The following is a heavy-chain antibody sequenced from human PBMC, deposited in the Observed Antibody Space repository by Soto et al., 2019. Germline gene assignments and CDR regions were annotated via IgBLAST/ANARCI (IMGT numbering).Heavy chain of an antibody. V-gene: IGHV4-30-4*01. Sequence: ASEILSLTCPVSGGSISSGDYGWSWIRQPRGKGLEWIGYIYYSGRTYYNQSLKSRVTISVDTSKNQFSLKLSSVTAADTAVHYCARDIDPWGQGTLVTVSS. J-gene: IGHJ5*02. CDR2: IYYSGRT. CDR1: GGSISSGDYG. CDR3: ARDIDP.